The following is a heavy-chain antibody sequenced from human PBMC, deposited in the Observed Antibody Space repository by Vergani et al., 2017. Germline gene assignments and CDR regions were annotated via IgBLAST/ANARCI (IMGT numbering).Heavy chain of an antibody. Sequence: EVQLVESGGDLVQPGRSLRLSCQTSGFNFGEYGVSWVRQAPGKGLEWNGFIRSKTYGATTEYAASVRGRFTISRDDSKGIAYLQMSSLKKEDTAVYRCAVEIYDYGGSRDFDYWGQGTLVVVSS. CDR3: AVEIYDYGGSRDFDY. J-gene: IGHJ4*02. CDR2: IRSKTYGATT. V-gene: IGHV3-49*04. CDR1: GFNFGEYG. D-gene: IGHD4-23*01.